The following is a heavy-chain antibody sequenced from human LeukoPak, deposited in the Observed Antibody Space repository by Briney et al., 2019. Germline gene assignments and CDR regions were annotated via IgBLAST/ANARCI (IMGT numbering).Heavy chain of an antibody. D-gene: IGHD3-10*01. CDR3: AKAMDYYGSGSYFDY. CDR1: GFTFSSYA. CDR2: ISGSGGST. Sequence: GGSLRLSCAASGFTFSSYAMSWVRQAPGKGLEWVSAISGSGGSTYYADSVKGRFTISRDNSKNTLYLQMNSLRAEDTAVYYCAKAMDYYGSGSYFDYWGQGTLVTVSS. V-gene: IGHV3-23*01. J-gene: IGHJ4*02.